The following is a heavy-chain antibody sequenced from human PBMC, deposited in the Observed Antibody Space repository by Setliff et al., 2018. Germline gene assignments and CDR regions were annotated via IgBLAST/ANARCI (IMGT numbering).Heavy chain of an antibody. CDR1: GGSISSGGYY. CDR2: IYYSGST. CDR3: ARVSRQPPPVRAFDI. J-gene: IGHJ3*02. V-gene: IGHV4-31*02. Sequence: VSGGSISSGGYYWSWIRQHPGKGLEWIGYIYYSGSTYYNPSLKSRVTISVDTSKNQFSLKLSSVTAADTAVYYCARVSRQPPPVRAFDIWGQGTMVTVSS. D-gene: IGHD1-1*01.